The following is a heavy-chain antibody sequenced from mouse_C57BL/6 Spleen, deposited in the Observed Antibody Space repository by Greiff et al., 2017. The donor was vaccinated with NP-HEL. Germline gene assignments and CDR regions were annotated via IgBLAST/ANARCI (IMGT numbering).Heavy chain of an antibody. V-gene: IGHV1-69*01. Sequence: QVQLQQPGAELVMPGASVKLSCKASGYNFTSYWMHWVKQRPGQGLEWIGEIDPSDSYTNYNQKFKGKSTLTVDKSSSTAYMQLSSLTSEDSAVYYCARLRDYDDDAMDYWGQGTSVTVSS. J-gene: IGHJ4*01. CDR3: ARLRDYDDDAMDY. CDR2: IDPSDSYT. CDR1: GYNFTSYW. D-gene: IGHD2-4*01.